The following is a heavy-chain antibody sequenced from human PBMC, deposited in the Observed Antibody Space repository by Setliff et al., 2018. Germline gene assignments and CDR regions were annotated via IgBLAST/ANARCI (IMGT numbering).Heavy chain of an antibody. D-gene: IGHD2-21*02. CDR3: ARNWVTAQHYYYGMDV. V-gene: IGHV3-33*08. CDR1: GFTFSSYW. CDR2: IWNDGSSK. J-gene: IGHJ6*02. Sequence: GGSLRLSCAASGFTFSSYWMSWVRQAPGKGLEWVALIWNDGSSKFYGDSVKGRFTISRDNSKNTLYLQMDSLRAEDTAVYYCARNWVTAQHYYYGMDVWGQGTTVTVSS.